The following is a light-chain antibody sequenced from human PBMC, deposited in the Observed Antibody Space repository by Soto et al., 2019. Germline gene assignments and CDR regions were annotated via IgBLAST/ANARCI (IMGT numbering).Light chain of an antibody. Sequence: QSVLTQPPSASGSPGQSVTISCTGTSSDVGGYNYVSWYQQHPGKAPKLMIYEVSKRPSGVPDRFSGSKSGNTASLTVAGLQDADEADYYCSSYAGSNNLVFGGATKLTVL. CDR3: SSYAGSNNLV. J-gene: IGLJ3*02. CDR1: SSDVGGYNY. CDR2: EVS. V-gene: IGLV2-8*01.